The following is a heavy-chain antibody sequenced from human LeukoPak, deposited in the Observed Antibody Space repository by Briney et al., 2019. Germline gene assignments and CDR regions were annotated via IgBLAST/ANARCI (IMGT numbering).Heavy chain of an antibody. CDR1: GYTFTSYD. D-gene: IGHD3-3*01. V-gene: IGHV1-8*03. CDR3: ARKYCEFRSGYYIWGTNFFNP. CDR2: MNPNGGNT. J-gene: IGHJ5*02. Sequence: ASVKVSCKASGYTFTSYDMNWVRQATGQGLEWMGWMNPNGGNTGYAQKFQGRVTITRNTSISTAYMELSSLRSEDTAVYYCARKYCEFRSGYYIWGTNFFNPWGKGTLVTVSS.